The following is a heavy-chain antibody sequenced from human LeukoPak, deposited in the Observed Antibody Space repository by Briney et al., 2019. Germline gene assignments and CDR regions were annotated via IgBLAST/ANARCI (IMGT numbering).Heavy chain of an antibody. CDR3: AKDLGDFWSGYGFDY. CDR1: GFTVNSNY. CDR2: ISYDGSNK. J-gene: IGHJ4*02. D-gene: IGHD3-3*01. V-gene: IGHV3-30*18. Sequence: GGSLRLSCAASGFTVNSNYMGWVRQAPGKGLEWVAVISYDGSNKYYADSVKGRFTISRDNSKNTLYLQMNSLRAEDTAVYYCAKDLGDFWSGYGFDYWGQGTLVTVSS.